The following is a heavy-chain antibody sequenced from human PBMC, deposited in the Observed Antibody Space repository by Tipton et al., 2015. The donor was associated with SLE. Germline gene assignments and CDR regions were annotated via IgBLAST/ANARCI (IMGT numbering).Heavy chain of an antibody. Sequence: SLRLSCAASGFTFSSYGMHWVRQAPGKGLEWVAVIWYDGSDENYADSVKGRFTISRDNSKNTLYLQMNSLRGEDTAVYYCARWRPMVRDMDVWGQGTSVTVSS. V-gene: IGHV3-33*01. CDR3: ARWRPMVRDMDV. J-gene: IGHJ6*02. CDR1: GFTFSSYG. CDR2: IWYDGSDE. D-gene: IGHD3-10*01.